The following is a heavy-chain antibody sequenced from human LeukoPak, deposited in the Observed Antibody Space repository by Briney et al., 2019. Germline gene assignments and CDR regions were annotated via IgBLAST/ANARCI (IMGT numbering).Heavy chain of an antibody. J-gene: IGHJ6*02. CDR3: ARDKNYDSSGLYGMDV. CDR1: GGSISSYY. D-gene: IGHD3-22*01. Sequence: SETLSLTCTVSGGSISSYYWSWIRQPAGKGLEWIGRIYTSGSTNYNPSLKSRVTMSVDTSKNQFSLKLSSVTAADTAVYYCARDKNYDSSGLYGMDVWGQGTMVTVSS. V-gene: IGHV4-4*07. CDR2: IYTSGST.